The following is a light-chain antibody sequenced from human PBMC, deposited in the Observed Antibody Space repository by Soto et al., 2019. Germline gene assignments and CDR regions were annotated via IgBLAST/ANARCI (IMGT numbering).Light chain of an antibody. CDR2: GAS. Sequence: DIVMTQPPATLSVSPGERATLSCRASQSVSSNLAWYQQKPGQAPRLLVYGASTRATGIPARCSGSGSGTEFILTISSLQSEDFALYYCQQYNNWPSFTFGPGTKVDIK. CDR1: QSVSSN. CDR3: QQYNNWPSFT. V-gene: IGKV3-15*01. J-gene: IGKJ3*01.